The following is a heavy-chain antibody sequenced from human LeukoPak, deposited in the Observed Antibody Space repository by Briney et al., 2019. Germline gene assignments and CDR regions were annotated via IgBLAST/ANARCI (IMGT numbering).Heavy chain of an antibody. CDR1: GGSISSGGYS. D-gene: IGHD2-15*01. Sequence: PSQTPSLTCAVSGGSISSGGYSWSWIRQPPGKGLEWIGYIYHSGSTYYNPSLKSRVTISVDRSKNQFSLQLNSVTPEDTAVYYCARGFAESTPGYFDYWGQGTLVTVSS. CDR3: ARGFAESTPGYFDY. CDR2: IYHSGST. V-gene: IGHV4-30-2*01. J-gene: IGHJ4*02.